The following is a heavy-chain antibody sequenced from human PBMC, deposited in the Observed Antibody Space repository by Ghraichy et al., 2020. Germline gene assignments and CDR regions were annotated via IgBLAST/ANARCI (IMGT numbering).Heavy chain of an antibody. CDR2: INPSGGST. Sequence: ASVVSCKASGYTFTSYYMHWVRQAPGQGLEWMGIINPSGGSTSYAQKFQGRVTMTRDTSTSTVYMELSSLRSEDTAVYYCARVPWVGSYSYGMDVWGQGTTVTVSS. V-gene: IGHV1-46*03. CDR3: ARVPWVGSYSYGMDV. J-gene: IGHJ6*02. D-gene: IGHD3-10*01. CDR1: GYTFTSYY.